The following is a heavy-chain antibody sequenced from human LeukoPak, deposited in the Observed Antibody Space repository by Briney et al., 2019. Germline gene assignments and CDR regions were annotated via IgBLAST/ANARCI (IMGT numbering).Heavy chain of an antibody. CDR1: GFTFSSYE. Sequence: GGSLRLSCAASGFTFSSYEMNWVRQAPGKGLEWVSYISSSGSTIYYADSVKGRFTISRDNAKNSLYLQMNSLRAEDTAVYYCARGVRIAVAGYIDYWGQGTLVTVSS. CDR3: ARGVRIAVAGYIDY. D-gene: IGHD6-19*01. CDR2: ISSSGSTI. V-gene: IGHV3-48*03. J-gene: IGHJ4*02.